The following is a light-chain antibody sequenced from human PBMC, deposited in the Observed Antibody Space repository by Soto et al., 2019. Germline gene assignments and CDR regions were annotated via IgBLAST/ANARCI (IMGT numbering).Light chain of an antibody. CDR2: DVR. Sequence: QSALTQPASVSGSPGQSITISCTGTSSDVGGYNYVSWYQHHPGKAPKLMIYDVRIRPSGVSNRFAGSKSGNTASLTISGLQAEDEADYYCSSYATSSGVVFGGGTTVTVL. CDR1: SSDVGGYNY. J-gene: IGLJ2*01. V-gene: IGLV2-14*03. CDR3: SSYATSSGVV.